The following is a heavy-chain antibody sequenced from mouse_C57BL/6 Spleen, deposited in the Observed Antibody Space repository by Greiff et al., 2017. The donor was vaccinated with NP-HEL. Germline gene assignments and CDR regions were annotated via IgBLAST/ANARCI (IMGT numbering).Heavy chain of an antibody. CDR2: ISSGGDYI. CDR3: TNIYDGYYPFAY. D-gene: IGHD2-3*01. J-gene: IGHJ3*01. V-gene: IGHV5-9-1*02. Sequence: EVKLVESGEGLVKPGGSLKLSCAASGFTFSSYAMSWVRQTPEKRLEWVAYISSGGDYIYYADTVKGRFTISRDNARNTLYLQMSSLKSEDTAMYYCTNIYDGYYPFAYWGQGTLVTVSA. CDR1: GFTFSSYA.